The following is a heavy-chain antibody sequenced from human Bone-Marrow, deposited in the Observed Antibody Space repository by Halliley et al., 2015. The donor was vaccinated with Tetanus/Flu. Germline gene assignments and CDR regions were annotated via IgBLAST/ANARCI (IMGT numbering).Heavy chain of an antibody. CDR3: ARGVVNNWLDP. CDR2: IYYRGST. J-gene: IGHJ5*02. Sequence: TLSLTCTVSGGFIRSGDYYWSWIRQHQGKGLEWIGNIYYRGSTNYNPSLKSRVTISVDTSKNQFPLNLSSVTAAGTAVYYCARGVVNNWLDPWGQGTLVPVST. CDR1: GGFIRSGDYY. D-gene: IGHD3-22*01. V-gene: IGHV4-31*03.